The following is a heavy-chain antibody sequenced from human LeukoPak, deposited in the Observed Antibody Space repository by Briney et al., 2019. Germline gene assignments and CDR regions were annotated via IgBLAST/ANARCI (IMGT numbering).Heavy chain of an antibody. CDR1: GGSISSYY. CDR3: ARENGYNEGKFDY. CDR2: IYYSGST. J-gene: IGHJ4*02. V-gene: IGHV4-59*01. D-gene: IGHD5-24*01. Sequence: PSETLSLTCTVSGGSISSYYWSWIRQPPGKGLEWLGYIYYSGSTNYNPSLKSRVTISVDTSKNQFSLKLSSVTAADTAVYYCARENGYNEGKFDYWGQGTLVTVSS.